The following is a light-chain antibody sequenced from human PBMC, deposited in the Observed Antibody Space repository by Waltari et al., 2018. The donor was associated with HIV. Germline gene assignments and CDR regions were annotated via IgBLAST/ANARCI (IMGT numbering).Light chain of an antibody. J-gene: IGLJ1*01. Sequence: QSAMTPTASVSGSPGQSTTISCTETNSHVCDYKYASWYQQRPGEAPKLIIADVTKRPSGISNRFSGAKSDNTAFLTISGLRPEDEADYYCHSYTSGSTLKYVFGTGTKVTVL. CDR2: DVT. V-gene: IGLV2-14*01. CDR3: HSYTSGSTLKYV. CDR1: NSHVCDYKY.